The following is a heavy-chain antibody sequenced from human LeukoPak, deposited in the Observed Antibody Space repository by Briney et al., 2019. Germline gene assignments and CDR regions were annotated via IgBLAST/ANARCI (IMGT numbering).Heavy chain of an antibody. CDR2: MNPNSGNT. J-gene: IGHJ5*02. Sequence: ASVKVSCKASGYTFTSYDINWVRQATGQGLEWMGWMNPNSGNTGYARKFQGRVTMTRNTSISTAYMELSSLRSEDTAVYYCARSDSNYEANWFDPWGQGTLVTVSS. CDR1: GYTFTSYD. CDR3: ARSDSNYEANWFDP. D-gene: IGHD4-11*01. V-gene: IGHV1-8*01.